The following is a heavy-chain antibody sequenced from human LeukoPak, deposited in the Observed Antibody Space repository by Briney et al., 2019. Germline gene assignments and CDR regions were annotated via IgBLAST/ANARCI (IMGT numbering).Heavy chain of an antibody. V-gene: IGHV5-51*01. CDR1: GYSFTNYW. J-gene: IGHJ5*02. CDR2: IYTGDSDT. CDR3: ARTYYYGSGSPRAFDP. D-gene: IGHD3-10*01. Sequence: GESLKISCKGSGYSFTNYWIGWVRQMPGKGLEWMGVIYTGDSDTRYSPSFQGQVTISADKSISTAYLQWSSLKASDTAMYYCARTYYYGSGSPRAFDPWGQGTLVTVSS.